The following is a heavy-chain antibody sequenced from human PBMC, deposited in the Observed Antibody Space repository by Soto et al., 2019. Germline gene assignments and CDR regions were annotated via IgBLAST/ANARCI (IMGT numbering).Heavy chain of an antibody. Sequence: QVQLQESGPGLVKPSQTLSLTCTVSGGSISSGGYYWSWIRQHPGKGLEWIGYIYYSGSTYYNPSLKSRVTISVDTSKNQFSLKLSYVTAADTAVYYCARSYDSSGHPWFDPWGQGTLVTVSS. CDR3: ARSYDSSGHPWFDP. D-gene: IGHD3-22*01. CDR2: IYYSGST. CDR1: GGSISSGGYY. V-gene: IGHV4-31*03. J-gene: IGHJ5*02.